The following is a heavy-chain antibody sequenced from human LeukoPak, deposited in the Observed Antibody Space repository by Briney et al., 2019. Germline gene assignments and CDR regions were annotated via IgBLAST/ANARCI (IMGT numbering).Heavy chain of an antibody. Sequence: ASVKVSCKASGYTFTSYDINWVRQATGQGLEWMGWMNPNSGNTGYAQKFQGRVTMTRNTSISTAYMELSSLRSEDTAVYYCARGGYYDGSGYYEVFNYWGQGTLVTVSS. CDR1: GYTFTSYD. CDR3: ARGGYYDGSGYYEVFNY. V-gene: IGHV1-8*01. J-gene: IGHJ4*02. CDR2: MNPNSGNT. D-gene: IGHD3-22*01.